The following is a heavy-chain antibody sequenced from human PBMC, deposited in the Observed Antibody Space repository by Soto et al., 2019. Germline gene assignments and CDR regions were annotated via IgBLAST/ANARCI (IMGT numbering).Heavy chain of an antibody. CDR3: ARGGYCSSTSCYQKYAFDI. CDR1: GFTFSSYS. Sequence: GPLRLSWAASGFTFSSYSMNWVRQAPGKGLEWVSYISSSSSTIYYADSVKGRFTISRDNAKNSLYLQMNSLRAEDTAVYYCARGGYCSSTSCYQKYAFDIWGQGTMVTVSS. V-gene: IGHV3-48*01. CDR2: ISSSSSTI. J-gene: IGHJ3*02. D-gene: IGHD2-2*01.